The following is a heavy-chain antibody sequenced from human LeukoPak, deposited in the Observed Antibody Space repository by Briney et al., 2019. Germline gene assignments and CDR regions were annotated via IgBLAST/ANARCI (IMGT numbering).Heavy chain of an antibody. V-gene: IGHV3-48*03. CDR1: GFTFSSYE. Sequence: PVGSLRLSCAASGFTFSSYEMNWVRQAPGKGLECFSYISSSGSTIYYADSVKGRFTISRDNAMNSLYLQMNSLRAEDTAVYYCARREENWFDPWGQGTLVTVSS. D-gene: IGHD1-26*01. CDR2: ISSSGSTI. CDR3: ARREENWFDP. J-gene: IGHJ5*02.